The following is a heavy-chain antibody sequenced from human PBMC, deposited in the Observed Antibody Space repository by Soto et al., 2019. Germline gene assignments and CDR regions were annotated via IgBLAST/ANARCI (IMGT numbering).Heavy chain of an antibody. CDR3: AKDLYYDFWSGYPSMDV. CDR2: ISGSGGST. Sequence: GSLRLSCAASGFTFSSYAMSWVRQAPGKGLEWVSAISGSGGSTYYADSVKGRFTISRDNSKNTLYLQMNSLRAEDTAVYYCAKDLYYDFWSGYPSMDVWGQGTTVTVSS. D-gene: IGHD3-3*01. V-gene: IGHV3-23*01. CDR1: GFTFSSYA. J-gene: IGHJ6*02.